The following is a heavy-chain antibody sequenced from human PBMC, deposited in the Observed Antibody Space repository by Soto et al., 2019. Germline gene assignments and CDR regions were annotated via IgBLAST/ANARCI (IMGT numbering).Heavy chain of an antibody. CDR1: GGTIIRYY. CDR3: ARSYYYVSSGSHHAAFDI. D-gene: IGHD3-22*01. J-gene: IGHJ3*02. CDR2: IYYSGST. V-gene: IGHV4-59*01. Sequence: ETRSVTCTGSGGTIIRYYRSGSLQPPGKGLEWIGYIYYSGSTNYNPSLKSRVTISVDTSKNQFSLKLSSVTAADTAVYYCARSYYYVSSGSHHAAFDIWGQGTMVTVS.